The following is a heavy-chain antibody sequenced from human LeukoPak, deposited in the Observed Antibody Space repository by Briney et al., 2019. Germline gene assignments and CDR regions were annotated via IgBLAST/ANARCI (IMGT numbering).Heavy chain of an antibody. CDR3: ARGGISCSGGSCYLDPFDY. J-gene: IGHJ4*02. Sequence: SQTLSLTCAVSGGSISSGGYSWSWIRQPPGKGLEWIGYIYHSGSTYYNPSLKSRVTISVDRSKNQFSLKLSSVTAADTAVYYCARGGISCSGGSCYLDPFDYWGQGTLVTVPS. V-gene: IGHV4-30-2*01. CDR1: GGSISSGGYS. CDR2: IYHSGST. D-gene: IGHD2-15*01.